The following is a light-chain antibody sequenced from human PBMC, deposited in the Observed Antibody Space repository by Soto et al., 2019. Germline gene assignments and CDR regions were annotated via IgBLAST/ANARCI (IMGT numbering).Light chain of an antibody. CDR1: QSVSNS. Sequence: EIVLTQSPATLSLSPGERATLSCRASQSVSNSLAWYQQKPGQAPRLLIYDASNRATGIPARFAGSGSGTDFTLTISSLEPEDFAVYYCQQRSNWPPWTFGQGTKVEIK. V-gene: IGKV3-11*01. CDR2: DAS. CDR3: QQRSNWPPWT. J-gene: IGKJ1*01.